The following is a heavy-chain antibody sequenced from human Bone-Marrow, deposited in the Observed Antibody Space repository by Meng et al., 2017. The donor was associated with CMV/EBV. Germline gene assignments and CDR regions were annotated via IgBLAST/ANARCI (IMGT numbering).Heavy chain of an antibody. CDR1: GGSFSGYY. V-gene: IGHV4-34*01. J-gene: IGHJ3*02. Sequence: GSLRLSCAVYGGSFSGYYWSWIRQPPGKGLEWSGEINHSGSTNYNPSLKSRVTISVDTSKNQFSLKLSSVTAADTAVYYCARETRVAFWSGSGAFDIWGQGTMVTVSS. CDR2: INHSGST. D-gene: IGHD3-3*01. CDR3: ARETRVAFWSGSGAFDI.